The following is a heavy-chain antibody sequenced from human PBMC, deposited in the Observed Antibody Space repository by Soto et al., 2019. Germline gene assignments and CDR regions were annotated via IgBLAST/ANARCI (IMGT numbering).Heavy chain of an antibody. CDR3: ARNRTGALFDY. CDR1: GQSIRSGSY. CDR2: VYHSGST. J-gene: IGHJ4*02. V-gene: IGHV4-38-2*01. D-gene: IGHD1-26*01. Sequence: SETLSLTCGVSGQSIRSGSYWGWIRQPPGKGLQWIGSVYHSGSTHYNPSLRSRVTISVDTSKNYFSLRLTSVTAADTAIYYCARNRTGALFDYWGQGAPVTVSS.